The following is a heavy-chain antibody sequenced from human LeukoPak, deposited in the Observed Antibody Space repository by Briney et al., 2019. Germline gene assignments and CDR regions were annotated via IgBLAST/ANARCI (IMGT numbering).Heavy chain of an antibody. CDR3: ASLIGEPFDY. D-gene: IGHD7-27*01. CDR1: GFIFSGSD. CDR2: IRSKAKNYAT. V-gene: IGHV3-73*01. Sequence: GGSLRLSCAASGFIFSGSDIHWVRQASGKGLEWVGRIRSKAKNYATAYAASVKGRFTISRDDSKNTAYLQMNSLETEDTAVYYCASLIGEPFDYWGQGTLVTVSS. J-gene: IGHJ4*02.